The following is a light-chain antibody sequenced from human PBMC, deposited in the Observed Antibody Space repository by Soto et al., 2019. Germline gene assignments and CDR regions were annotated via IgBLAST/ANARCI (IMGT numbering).Light chain of an antibody. CDR2: GAS. CDR3: QQYGSSPRT. J-gene: IGKJ1*01. V-gene: IGKV3-20*01. Sequence: EIVLTQSPGTLSLSPGERATLSCRASQSVSSSYLGWYQQKPGQAPRLLIYGASSRATGIPDRFSGSGSGTDFTLTISRLEPEDFAVYYCQQYGSSPRTFGQGTNVEIK. CDR1: QSVSSSY.